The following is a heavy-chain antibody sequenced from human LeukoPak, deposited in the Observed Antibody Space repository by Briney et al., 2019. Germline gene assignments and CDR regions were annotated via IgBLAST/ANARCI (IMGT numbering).Heavy chain of an antibody. V-gene: IGHV3-48*03. D-gene: IGHD6-19*01. J-gene: IGHJ4*02. Sequence: GSLRLSCAASGFTFSSYEMNWVRQAPGKGLEWVSYISGSGSTIYYADSVKGRFTVSRDNAKNSLYLQMNSLRAEDTAVYYCAKEDRQQWLVDYWGQGTLVTVSS. CDR1: GFTFSSYE. CDR2: ISGSGSTI. CDR3: AKEDRQQWLVDY.